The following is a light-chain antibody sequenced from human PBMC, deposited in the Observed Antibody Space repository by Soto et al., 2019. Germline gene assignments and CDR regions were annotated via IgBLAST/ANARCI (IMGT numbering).Light chain of an antibody. CDR1: QSVSSSY. Sequence: EIVLTQSPGTLSLSPGERATLSCRASQSVSSSYLAWYQQKPGQAPRLLIYGASSRATGIPDSFSGSGSGRDFTLTIISMEPDDFAVYYCQQYGSSPPYTFGQGTKLEIK. CDR2: GAS. CDR3: QQYGSSPPYT. J-gene: IGKJ2*01. V-gene: IGKV3-20*01.